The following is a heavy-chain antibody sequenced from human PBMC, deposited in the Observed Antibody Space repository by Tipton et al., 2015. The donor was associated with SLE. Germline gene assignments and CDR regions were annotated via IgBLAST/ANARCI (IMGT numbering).Heavy chain of an antibody. D-gene: IGHD3-22*01. CDR1: GGSINTYY. V-gene: IGHV4-59*12. J-gene: IGHJ3*01. CDR3: ATVDYFDSGDAFDF. CDR2: IYYSGST. Sequence: TLSLTCTVSGGSINTYYWSWIRQPPGKGLEWIGYIYYSGSTNYNPSLKSRVTISVDKSKNQFSLKLNSVTAADTAVYYCATVDYFDSGDAFDFWGHGSMVTVSS.